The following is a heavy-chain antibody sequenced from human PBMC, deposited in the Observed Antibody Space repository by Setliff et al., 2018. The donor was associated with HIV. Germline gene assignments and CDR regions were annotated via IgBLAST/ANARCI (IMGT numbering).Heavy chain of an antibody. CDR2: INHSGST. D-gene: IGHD1-1*01. J-gene: IGHJ6*03. Sequence: PSETLSLTCAVYGASFSDYYWSWIRQSPGKGLEWIDEINHSGSTSYNPSLTSRVTMSVDTSKNQFSLRLSSVTAADTAVYYCARTARGYTTIWYRNGLTYYNYMDVWGKGTKVTVSS. CDR3: ARTARGYTTIWYRNGLTYYNYMDV. V-gene: IGHV4-34*01. CDR1: GASFSDYY.